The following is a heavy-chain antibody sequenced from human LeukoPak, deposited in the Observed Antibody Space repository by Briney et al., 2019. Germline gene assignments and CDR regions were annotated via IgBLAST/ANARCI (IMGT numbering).Heavy chain of an antibody. V-gene: IGHV3-21*01. CDR3: ARDYGDYYDTSGLDY. CDR2: ISSSSRYI. D-gene: IGHD3-22*01. J-gene: IGHJ4*02. Sequence: GGSLRLSCAASGFTFSSYNMNWVRQAPGKGLEWVSSISSSSRYIYYADSMKGRFTISRDNAKSSLYLQMNSLRAEDTAAYYCARDYGDYYDTSGLDYWGQGTLVTVSS. CDR1: GFTFSSYN.